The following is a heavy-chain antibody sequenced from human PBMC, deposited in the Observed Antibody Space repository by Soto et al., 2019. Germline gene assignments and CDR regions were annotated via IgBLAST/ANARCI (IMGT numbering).Heavy chain of an antibody. V-gene: IGHV1-69*05. J-gene: IGHJ5*02. D-gene: IGHD2-2*01. Sequence: SVKVSCKASGGTFSSYAISWVRQAPGQGLEWMGGIIPIFGTANYAQKFQGRVTITRDTSTSTVYMDLSSLRYEDTAVYYCARDNSQNYGTPAASSXFHPWAQGTPVTVSS. CDR3: ARDNSQNYGTPAASSXFHP. CDR1: GGTFSSYA. CDR2: IIPIFGTA.